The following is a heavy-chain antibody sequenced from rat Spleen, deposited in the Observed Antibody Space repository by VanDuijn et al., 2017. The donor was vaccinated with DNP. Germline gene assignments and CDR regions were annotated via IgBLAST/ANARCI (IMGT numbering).Heavy chain of an antibody. CDR1: GFTFSNYD. CDR2: ISTGGGNT. Sequence: EVQLVESGGGLVQPGRSLKLSCAASGFTFSNYDMAWVRQAPTKGLEWVASISTGGGNTYYRDSVKGRFTISRDDAQNILYLQMDSLRSEETATYYCARHASFYGYNPYWYSDFWGPGTMVTVSS. CDR3: ARHASFYGYNPYWYSDF. D-gene: IGHD1-7*01. V-gene: IGHV5S11*01. J-gene: IGHJ1*01.